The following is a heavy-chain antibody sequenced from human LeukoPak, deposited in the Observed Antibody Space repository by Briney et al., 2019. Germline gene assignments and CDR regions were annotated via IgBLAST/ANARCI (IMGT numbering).Heavy chain of an antibody. CDR3: ARDLSSTSNWELDY. CDR1: GYTFTGYL. V-gene: IGHV1-2*06. D-gene: IGHD7-27*01. Sequence: ASVKVSCKASGYTFTGYLMHWVRQAPGQGLEWMGRINPNSGDTNYAQNFQGRVTMTRGTSISTAYMELSRLRSDDTAVYYCARDLSSTSNWELDYWGQGTLVTVSS. CDR2: INPNSGDT. J-gene: IGHJ4*02.